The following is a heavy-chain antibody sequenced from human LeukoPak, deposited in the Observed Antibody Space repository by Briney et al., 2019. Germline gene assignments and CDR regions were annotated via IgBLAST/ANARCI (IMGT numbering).Heavy chain of an antibody. D-gene: IGHD3-10*01. V-gene: IGHV1-18*01. CDR2: ISAYNGNT. CDR3: ARVPFLSYYGSGSPFDY. CDR1: GYTFTIYG. Sequence: ASVKVSCTASGYTFTIYGISWVRQAPGQGLEWMGWISAYNGNTNYAQKLQGSVTMTTDTSTSTAYMELRSLRSDDTAVYYCARVPFLSYYGSGSPFDYWGQGTLVTVSS. J-gene: IGHJ4*02.